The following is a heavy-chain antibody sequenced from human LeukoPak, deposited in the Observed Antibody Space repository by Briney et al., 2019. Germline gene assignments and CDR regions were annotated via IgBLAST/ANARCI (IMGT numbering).Heavy chain of an antibody. Sequence: GGSLRLSCTASGFTFSGYSMNWIRQAPGKGLEWVSSFGTRSTSIYHAGSVKGRSAISRDNAKNSLYLQMNSLRAEDTALYYCAREVSEGFDFWGQGTLVTVSS. CDR2: FGTRSTSI. J-gene: IGHJ4*02. CDR1: GFTFSGYS. D-gene: IGHD3-22*01. CDR3: AREVSEGFDF. V-gene: IGHV3-21*01.